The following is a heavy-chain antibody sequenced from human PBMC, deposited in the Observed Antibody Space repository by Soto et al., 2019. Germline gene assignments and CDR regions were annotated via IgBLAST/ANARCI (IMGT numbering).Heavy chain of an antibody. V-gene: IGHV4-59*01. CDR3: ARVRDCSGGTCYSWWFDP. J-gene: IGHJ5*02. CDR2: IYYSGST. CDR1: GGYISSYY. Sequence: SETLSLTCTVSGGYISSYYWSWLWQPPGRGLEWIAHIYYSGSTSYNSSLKSRVTISVDRSKSQLSLKLSSVTAADTAVYYCARVRDCSGGTCYSWWFDPWGQGTLVTVSS. D-gene: IGHD2-15*01.